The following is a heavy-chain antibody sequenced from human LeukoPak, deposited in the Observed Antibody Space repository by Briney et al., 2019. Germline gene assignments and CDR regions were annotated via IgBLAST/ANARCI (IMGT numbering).Heavy chain of an antibody. J-gene: IGHJ4*02. D-gene: IGHD7-27*01. V-gene: IGHV3-23*01. Sequence: PGGSLRLSCAASGFTFDNYAMNWVRQAPGKGLEWVSGISPSGGGTYYADSVKGRFTISRDDSRNTLSLQMNSLRVEDTALYYCAQDIAWGAFEHWGQGTLVTVSS. CDR2: ISPSGGGT. CDR1: GFTFDNYA. CDR3: AQDIAWGAFEH.